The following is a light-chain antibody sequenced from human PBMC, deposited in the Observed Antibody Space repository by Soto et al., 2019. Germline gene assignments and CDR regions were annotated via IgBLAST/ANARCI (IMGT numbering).Light chain of an antibody. V-gene: IGKV3-20*01. CDR3: QQYGSSPAST. CDR2: DAS. CDR1: ETVSSYL. Sequence: DIVLTQSPVTLSLSPGDRATLSCRASETVSSYLLWYQQKPGQDPRLLIYDASERATGIPARFSGSGSGTDFTLTISRLEPEDFAVYYCQQYGSSPASTFGPGTKVDIK. J-gene: IGKJ3*01.